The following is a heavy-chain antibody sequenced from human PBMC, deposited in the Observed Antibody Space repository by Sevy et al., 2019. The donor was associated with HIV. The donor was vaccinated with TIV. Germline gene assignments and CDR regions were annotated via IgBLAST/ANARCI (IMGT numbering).Heavy chain of an antibody. CDR3: ARGMVQGVIMVYYYYYGMDV. CDR1: GYTFTSYG. CDR2: ISAYNGNT. D-gene: IGHD3-10*01. J-gene: IGHJ6*02. Sequence: ASVKVSCKASGYTFTSYGISWVRQAPGQGLEWMGWISAYNGNTNYAQKLQGRVTMTTDTSTSTAYMELRSLRSDDTAVYYCARGMVQGVIMVYYYYYGMDVWGQGTTVTVSS. V-gene: IGHV1-18*01.